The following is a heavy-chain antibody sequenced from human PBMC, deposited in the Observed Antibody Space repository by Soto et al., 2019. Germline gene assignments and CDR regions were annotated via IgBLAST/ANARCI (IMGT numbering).Heavy chain of an antibody. CDR3: ARVGGFGATTIDY. CDR2: IYYSGTT. J-gene: IGHJ4*02. D-gene: IGHD3-10*01. V-gene: IGHV4-28*03. CDR1: GYSISSSSW. Sequence: XETLSLTCAVSGYSISSSSWWGWIRQPPGKGLEWIGYIYYSGTTYYNPSLKSRVTMSVDTSKNQFSLKLSSVTAADTAVYYCARVGGFGATTIDYWGQGTLVTVSS.